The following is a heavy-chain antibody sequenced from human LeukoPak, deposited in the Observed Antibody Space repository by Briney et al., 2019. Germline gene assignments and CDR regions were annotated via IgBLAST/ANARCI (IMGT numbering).Heavy chain of an antibody. V-gene: IGHV3-48*01. CDR2: ISSSGSTI. J-gene: IGHJ4*02. CDR1: GFTFSSYS. Sequence: GGSLRLSCAASGFTFSSYSMNWVRQAPGKGLEWVSYISSSGSTIYYADSVKGRFTSSRDNAKNSLYLQMNSLRAEDTAVYYCAKDRLPGADFDYWGQGTLVTVSS. D-gene: IGHD5-18*01. CDR3: AKDRLPGADFDY.